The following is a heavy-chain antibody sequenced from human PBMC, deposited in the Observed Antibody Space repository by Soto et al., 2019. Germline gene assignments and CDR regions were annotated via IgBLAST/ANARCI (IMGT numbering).Heavy chain of an antibody. CDR3: ARVMAYDFWSGYLPLLNRYGMDV. J-gene: IGHJ6*02. D-gene: IGHD3-3*01. CDR1: GYTFTSYG. CDR2: ISAYNGNT. V-gene: IGHV1-18*01. Sequence: ASVKVSCKASGYTFTSYGISWVRQAPGQGLEWMGWISAYNGNTNYAQKLQGRVTMTTDTSTSTAYMELRSLRSDDTAVYYCARVMAYDFWSGYLPLLNRYGMDVWGQGTTVTVSS.